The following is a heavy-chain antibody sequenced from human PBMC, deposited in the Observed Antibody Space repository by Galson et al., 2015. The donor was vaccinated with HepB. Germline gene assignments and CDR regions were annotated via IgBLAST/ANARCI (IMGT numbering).Heavy chain of an antibody. V-gene: IGHV3-9*01. CDR2: ISWNSGSI. CDR1: GFTFDDYA. Sequence: SLRLSCAASGFTFDDYAMHWVRQAPGKGLEWVSGISWNSGSIGYADSVKGRFTISRDNAKNSLYLQMNSLRAEDTALYYCAKSVTTDRLAFDYWGQGTLVTVSS. CDR3: AKSVTTDRLAFDY. D-gene: IGHD4-11*01. J-gene: IGHJ4*02.